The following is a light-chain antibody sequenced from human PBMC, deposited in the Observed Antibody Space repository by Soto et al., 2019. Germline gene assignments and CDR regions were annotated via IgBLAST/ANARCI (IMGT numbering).Light chain of an antibody. Sequence: EIVMTQSPATLSVSPGESATLSCRASQSINRDLAWYEQKPGQAPRLLIHDASTRATGIPARFSGSGSGTEFILTISSVESEDFAIYYCQQHNDWPTFGQGTRLEIK. CDR3: QQHNDWPT. CDR1: QSINRD. V-gene: IGKV3-15*01. J-gene: IGKJ5*01. CDR2: DAS.